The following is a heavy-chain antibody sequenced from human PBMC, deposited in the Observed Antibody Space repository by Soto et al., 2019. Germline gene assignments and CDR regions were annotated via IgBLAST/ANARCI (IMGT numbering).Heavy chain of an antibody. D-gene: IGHD5-12*01. V-gene: IGHV4-59*01. CDR3: ARDAGGDGYNFPDAFDI. CDR2: IYYSGST. Sequence: PSETLSLTCTVSGGSISSYYWSWIRQPPGKGLDWIGYIYYSGSTNYNPSLKSRVTISVDTSKNQFSLKLSSVTAADTAVYYCARDAGGDGYNFPDAFDIWGQGTMVTVSS. J-gene: IGHJ3*02. CDR1: GGSISSYY.